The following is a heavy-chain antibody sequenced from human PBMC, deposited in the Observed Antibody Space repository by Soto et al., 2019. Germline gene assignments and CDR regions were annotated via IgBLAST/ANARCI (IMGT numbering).Heavy chain of an antibody. CDR1: GFTFSSYA. Sequence: EVQLLESGGGLVQPGGSLRLSCAASGFTFSSYAMSWVRQAPGKGLEWVSTITASGGSTYYADSVKGRFTISRDNSRNTLDLQMNSLRAEDTAVYYCAKDSRLTVVTPVGFDYWGQGTLVTVSS. CDR2: ITASGGST. V-gene: IGHV3-23*01. D-gene: IGHD2-21*02. J-gene: IGHJ4*02. CDR3: AKDSRLTVVTPVGFDY.